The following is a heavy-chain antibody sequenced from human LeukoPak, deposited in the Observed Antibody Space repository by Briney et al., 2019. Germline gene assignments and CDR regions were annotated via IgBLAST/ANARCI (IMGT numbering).Heavy chain of an antibody. J-gene: IGHJ4*02. Sequence: PGGSLRLSCAASGFTFSSYAMSWVRQAPGKGLEWASAISGSGGSTYYADSVKGRFTISRDNSKNTLYLQMNSLRAEDTAVYYCAKVRGTYYYDSSGYPTFFDYWGQGTLVTVSS. CDR2: ISGSGGST. D-gene: IGHD3-22*01. CDR1: GFTFSSYA. CDR3: AKVRGTYYYDSSGYPTFFDY. V-gene: IGHV3-23*01.